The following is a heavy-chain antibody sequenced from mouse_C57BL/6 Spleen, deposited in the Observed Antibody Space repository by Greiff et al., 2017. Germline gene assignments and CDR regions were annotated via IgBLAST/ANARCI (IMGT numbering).Heavy chain of an antibody. CDR2: IDPSDSET. D-gene: IGHD1-1*01. V-gene: IGHV1-52*01. CDR3: ARRGYYGSEDY. CDR1: GYTFASYW. Sequence: VKLQQPGAELVRPGSSVKLSCKASGYTFASYWMHWVKQRPIQGLEWIGNIDPSDSETHYNQKFKDKATLTVDKSSSTAYMQLSSLTSEDSAVYYCARRGYYGSEDYWGQGTSVTVSS. J-gene: IGHJ4*01.